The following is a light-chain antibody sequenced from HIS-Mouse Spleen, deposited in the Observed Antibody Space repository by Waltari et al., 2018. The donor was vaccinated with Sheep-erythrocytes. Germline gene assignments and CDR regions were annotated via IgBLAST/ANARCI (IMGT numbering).Light chain of an antibody. CDR1: QDISNY. CDR2: DAS. J-gene: IGKJ4*01. Sequence: DIQIPQSPSSLSPPVGARVTTTSQASQDISNYLNWYQQKPGKAPKLLIYDASNLETGVPSRFSGSGSGTDFTFTISSLQPEDIATYYCQQYDNLPLTFGGGTKVEIK. V-gene: IGKV1-33*01. CDR3: QQYDNLPLT.